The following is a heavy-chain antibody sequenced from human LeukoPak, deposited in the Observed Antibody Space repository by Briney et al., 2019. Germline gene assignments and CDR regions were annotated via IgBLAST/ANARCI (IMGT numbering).Heavy chain of an antibody. V-gene: IGHV3-53*04. CDR2: IYSGGAT. CDR1: GFTVSGYY. D-gene: IGHD1-1*01. J-gene: IGHJ4*02. CDR3: ARARYNWKGPYCFDT. Sequence: GGPLRLSCAASGFTVSGYYMNWVRQAPGKGLEWVSAIYSGGATHYADSLKGRFSISRHNSRKTVHLQMNCLRAEATAVYYCARARYNWKGPYCFDTWGQGTLVTVSP.